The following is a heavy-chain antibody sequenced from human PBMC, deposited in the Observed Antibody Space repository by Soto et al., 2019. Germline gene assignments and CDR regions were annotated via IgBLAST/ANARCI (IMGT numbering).Heavy chain of an antibody. Sequence: QVQLQESGPGLVKPSETLSLTCTVSGGSISSYYWSWIRQPPGKGLEWIGYIYYSGSTNYNPSPKSRVTVSVHTSKNQFSLKLSSVTAADTAVYYCARSDGRYWGQGTLVTVSS. CDR2: IYYSGST. V-gene: IGHV4-59*01. CDR3: ARSDGRY. J-gene: IGHJ4*02. CDR1: GGSISSYY.